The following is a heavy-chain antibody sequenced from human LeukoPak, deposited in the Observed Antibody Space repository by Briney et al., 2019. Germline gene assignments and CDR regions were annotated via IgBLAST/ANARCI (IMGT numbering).Heavy chain of an antibody. Sequence: SVKVSCKASGYTFTSYAMNWVRQAPGQGLEWMGGIIPIFGTANYAQKFQGRVTITADESTSTAYMELSSLRSEDTAVYYCASPDRVATINYYGMDVWGQGTTVTVSS. V-gene: IGHV1-69*13. CDR2: IIPIFGTA. J-gene: IGHJ6*02. D-gene: IGHD5-12*01. CDR1: GYTFTSYA. CDR3: ASPDRVATINYYGMDV.